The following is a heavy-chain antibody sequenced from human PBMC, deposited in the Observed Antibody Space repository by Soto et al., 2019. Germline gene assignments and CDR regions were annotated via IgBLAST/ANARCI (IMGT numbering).Heavy chain of an antibody. V-gene: IGHV4-59*11. Sequence: QVQLQESGPGLVKPSETLSLSCSVSGGSISGHFWSWIRRPLGKGLEWIGYSHSTVTALYNPSLKGRVTMSLDTPKHQFSLKLRSVSAADSGVYYWARGLSTSYERLNVFDVWGHGTMVIVSS. CDR2: SHSTVTA. D-gene: IGHD3-16*01. J-gene: IGHJ3*01. CDR3: ARGLSTSYERLNVFDV. CDR1: GGSISGHF.